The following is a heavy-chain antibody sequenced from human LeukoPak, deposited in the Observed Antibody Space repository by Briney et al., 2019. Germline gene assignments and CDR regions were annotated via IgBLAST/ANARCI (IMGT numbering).Heavy chain of an antibody. CDR1: GFTFRTYN. Sequence: GGSLRLSCAASGFTFRTYNMNWVRQAPGKGLEWVSYITSGGTTIYYADSVKGRFTISRDNSKNTLYLQMNSLRAEDTAVYYCAKAISGRRWLQLLIYFDYWGQGTLVTVSS. CDR2: ITSGGTTI. D-gene: IGHD5-24*01. V-gene: IGHV3-48*01. J-gene: IGHJ4*02. CDR3: AKAISGRRWLQLLIYFDY.